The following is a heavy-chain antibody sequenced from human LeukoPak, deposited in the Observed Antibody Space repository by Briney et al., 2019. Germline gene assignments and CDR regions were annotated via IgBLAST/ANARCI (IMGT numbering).Heavy chain of an antibody. J-gene: IGHJ1*01. V-gene: IGHV3-11*01. Sequence: PGGSLRLSCAASGFTFSDFYMSWLRLTPGKGLEWDSYIGPTGSPTDYAASVKGRFTVSRDNAKDNLYLQMNNLGVEDAAVYYCAKGHTYGMTWGQGTLVTVSS. CDR2: IGPTGSPT. D-gene: IGHD5-18*01. CDR1: GFTFSDFY. CDR3: AKGHTYGMT.